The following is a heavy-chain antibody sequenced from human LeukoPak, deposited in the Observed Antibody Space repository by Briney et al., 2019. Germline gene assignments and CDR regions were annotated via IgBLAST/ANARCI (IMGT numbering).Heavy chain of an antibody. CDR1: GGSISSGSYY. D-gene: IGHD4-17*01. V-gene: IGHV4-61*02. CDR2: IYTSGST. CDR3: ARDSTTVTYYYYYYYMDV. Sequence: SQTLSLTCTVSGGSISSGSYYWSWIRQPAGKGLEWIGRIYTSGSTNYNPSLKSRVTISVDTSKNQFSLKLSSVTAADTAVYYCARDSTTVTYYYYYYYMDVWGKGTTVTISS. J-gene: IGHJ6*03.